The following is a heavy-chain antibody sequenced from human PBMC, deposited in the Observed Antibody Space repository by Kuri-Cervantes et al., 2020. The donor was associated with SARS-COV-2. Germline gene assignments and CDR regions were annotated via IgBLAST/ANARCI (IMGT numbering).Heavy chain of an antibody. J-gene: IGHJ6*02. CDR2: INSDGSST. CDR1: GFTFSSYW. Sequence: GESLKISCAASGFTFSSYWMHWVRQAPGKGLVWVSRINSDGSSTSYADSVKGRFTISRDNAKNTLYLQMNSLRAEDTAVYYCARDPVTPGYYYYCGMDAWGQGTTVTVSS. V-gene: IGHV3-74*01. CDR3: ARDPVTPGYYYYCGMDA. D-gene: IGHD4-23*01.